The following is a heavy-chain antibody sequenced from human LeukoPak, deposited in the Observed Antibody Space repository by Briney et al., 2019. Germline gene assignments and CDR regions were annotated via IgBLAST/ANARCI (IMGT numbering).Heavy chain of an antibody. D-gene: IGHD1-26*01. J-gene: IGHJ4*02. V-gene: IGHV4-39*01. Sequence: SETLSLTCSVSGASISGGTYYWDWIRQPPGKGLEWIDSIYYTGSTYDNPSLKSRVTISVDTSKNQFSLKLSSVTAADTAVYYCARRGGSGRAFDYWGQGTLVTVSS. CDR2: IYYTGST. CDR3: ARRGGSGRAFDY. CDR1: GASISGGTYY.